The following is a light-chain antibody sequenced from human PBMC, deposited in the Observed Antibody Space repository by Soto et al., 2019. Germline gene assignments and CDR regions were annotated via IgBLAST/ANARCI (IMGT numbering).Light chain of an antibody. V-gene: IGLV1-40*01. CDR3: QCFDSSLSGYV. CDR2: GNS. CDR1: SSNIGAGYD. Sequence: QSVLTQPPSVSGAPGQRVTISCTGSSSNIGAGYDVHWYQQLPGTAPKLLIYGNSNRPSGVPDRFSGSKSGTSASLAITGLQAEDEADYYCQCFDSSLSGYVFGTGNKLTVL. J-gene: IGLJ1*01.